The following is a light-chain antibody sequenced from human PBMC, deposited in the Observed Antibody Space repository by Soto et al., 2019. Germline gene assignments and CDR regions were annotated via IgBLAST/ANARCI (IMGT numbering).Light chain of an antibody. J-gene: IGKJ3*01. CDR3: QQYDNRPFT. Sequence: DIQMTQSPSSLSASVGDRVSFTCQASQDISKFLNWYQHKPGQAPSLLIYDASKPQFGVPSRFSESGSGTDFTFTISSLQPEDNATYYCQQYDNRPFTFGPGTKVDVK. CDR1: QDISKF. V-gene: IGKV1-33*01. CDR2: DAS.